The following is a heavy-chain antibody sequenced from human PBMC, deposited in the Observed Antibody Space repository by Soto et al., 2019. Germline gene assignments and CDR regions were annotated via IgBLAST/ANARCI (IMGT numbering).Heavy chain of an antibody. V-gene: IGHV3-49*05. CDR1: GFTFGDYA. J-gene: IGHJ6*02. D-gene: IGHD3-3*01. Sequence: EVQLVESGGGLVKPGRSLRLSCTASGFTFGDYAMSWFRQAPGKGLEWVGFIRSKAYGGTTEYAASVKGRFTISRDDSKSIAYLQMNSLKTEDTAVYYCTREGYDFWSRYSYGMDVWGQGTTVTVSS. CDR3: TREGYDFWSRYSYGMDV. CDR2: IRSKAYGGTT.